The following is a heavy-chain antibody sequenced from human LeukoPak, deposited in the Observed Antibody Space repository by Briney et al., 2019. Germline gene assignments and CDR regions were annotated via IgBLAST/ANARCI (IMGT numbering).Heavy chain of an antibody. V-gene: IGHV3-7*01. CDR1: GFTFSSYW. Sequence: PGGSLRPSCAASGFTFSSYWMSWGRQAPGKGLEWVANIKQDGSEKYYEDSVKGRFTISRDNAKNSLYLQMNSLRAEDTAVYYCARGGYGSGGSCRNYYMDVWGKGTTVTVSS. J-gene: IGHJ6*03. CDR3: ARGGYGSGGSCRNYYMDV. D-gene: IGHD2-15*01. CDR2: IKQDGSEK.